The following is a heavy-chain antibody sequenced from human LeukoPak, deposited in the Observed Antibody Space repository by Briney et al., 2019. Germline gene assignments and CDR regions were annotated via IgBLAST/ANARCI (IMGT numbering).Heavy chain of an antibody. Sequence: GESLKISCKGSGYTFTSYWISWVRQMPGKGLEWMGKIDPSDSYTSYSPSFQGHVTISADKSISAAFLQWCSLKASDTAMYYCARHSHYDFWSGYLDYWGQGTLVTVSS. V-gene: IGHV5-10-1*01. D-gene: IGHD3-3*01. CDR1: GYTFTSYW. CDR3: ARHSHYDFWSGYLDY. CDR2: IDPSDSYT. J-gene: IGHJ4*02.